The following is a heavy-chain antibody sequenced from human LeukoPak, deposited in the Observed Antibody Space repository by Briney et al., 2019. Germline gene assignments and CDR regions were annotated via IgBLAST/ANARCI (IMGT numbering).Heavy chain of an antibody. D-gene: IGHD3-22*01. CDR1: GFTFSSYS. CDR3: ARIYDSSGPSFDY. V-gene: IGHV3-21*01. J-gene: IGHJ4*02. CDR2: ISSSSSYI. Sequence: PGGSLRLSCAASGFTFSSYSMNWVRQAPGKGPEWVSSISSSSSYIYYADSVKGRFTISRDNAKNSLYLQMNSLRAEDTAVYYCARIYDSSGPSFDYWGQGTLVTVSS.